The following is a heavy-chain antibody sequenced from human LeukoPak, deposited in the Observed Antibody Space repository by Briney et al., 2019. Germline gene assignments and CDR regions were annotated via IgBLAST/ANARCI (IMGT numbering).Heavy chain of an antibody. J-gene: IGHJ4*02. V-gene: IGHV3-23*01. CDR3: AKDPPYCSGGSCYYFDY. D-gene: IGHD2-15*01. CDR2: ISGSGGST. Sequence: GGSLRLSRAASGFTFSSYAMSWVRQAPGKGLEWVSAISGSGGSTYYADSVKGRFTISRDNSKNTLYLQMNSLRAEDTAVYYCAKDPPYCSGGSCYYFDYWGQGTLVTVSS. CDR1: GFTFSSYA.